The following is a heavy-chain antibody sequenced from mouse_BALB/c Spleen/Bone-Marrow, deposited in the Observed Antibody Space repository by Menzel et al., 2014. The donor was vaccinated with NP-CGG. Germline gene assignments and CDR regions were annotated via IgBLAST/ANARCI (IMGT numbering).Heavy chain of an antibody. Sequence: EVQRVESGPGLVKPSQSLSLTCTVTGYSIXSDYAWNWIRQFPGNKLEWMGYISYSGITSYNPSLKSRISITRDTSKNQFFLQLNSVTTEDTATYYCARRYYAMDYWGQGTSVTVSS. CDR2: ISYSGIT. CDR1: GYSIXSDYA. V-gene: IGHV3-2*02. CDR3: ARRYYAMDY. J-gene: IGHJ4*01.